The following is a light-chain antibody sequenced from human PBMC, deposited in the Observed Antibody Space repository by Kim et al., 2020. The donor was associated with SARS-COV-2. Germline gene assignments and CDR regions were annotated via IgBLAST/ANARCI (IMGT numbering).Light chain of an antibody. V-gene: IGKV1-13*02. CDR1: QGISSA. Sequence: AIQLTQSPSSLSASVGDRVTITCRASQGISSALAWYQQKPGKAPKLLIYDASSLESGVPSRFNGSGSGTDFTLTISSLQPEVFATYTCQHFNIYPTSGGGTRVNIK. J-gene: IGKJ4*01. CDR3: QHFNIYPT. CDR2: DAS.